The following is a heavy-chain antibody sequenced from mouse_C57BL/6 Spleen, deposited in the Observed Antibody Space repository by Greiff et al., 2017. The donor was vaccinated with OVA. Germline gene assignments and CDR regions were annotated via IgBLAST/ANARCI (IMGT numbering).Heavy chain of an antibody. V-gene: IGHV1-64*01. CDR2: IHPNSGST. CDR3: ARDYDGYYAMDD. Sequence: QVQLKQPGAELVKPGASVKLSCKASGYTFTSYWMHWVKQRPGQGLEWIGMIHPNSGSTNYNEKFKSKATLTVDKSSSTAYMQLSSLTSEDSAVYYCARDYDGYYAMDDWGQGTSVTVSS. CDR1: GYTFTSYW. D-gene: IGHD2-3*01. J-gene: IGHJ4*01.